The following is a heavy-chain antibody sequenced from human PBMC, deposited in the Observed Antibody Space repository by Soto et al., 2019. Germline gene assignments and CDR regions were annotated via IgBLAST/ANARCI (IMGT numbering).Heavy chain of an antibody. D-gene: IGHD3-22*01. Sequence: QVQLVQSGAEVKRPGSSLKVSCKASGGSIKNFAISWVRQAPGQGPEWMGGFIPIFGTTYYAQKFQGRVTIIADESTSTLNMELRVLTSEDTAVYYCAHDTSGYYFYSFDNWGQGTLVTVS. CDR2: FIPIFGTT. V-gene: IGHV1-69*01. CDR1: GGSIKNFA. CDR3: AHDTSGYYFYSFDN. J-gene: IGHJ4*02.